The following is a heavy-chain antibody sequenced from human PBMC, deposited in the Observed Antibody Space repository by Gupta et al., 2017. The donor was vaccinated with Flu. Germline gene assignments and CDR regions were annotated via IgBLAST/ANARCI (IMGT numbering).Heavy chain of an antibody. V-gene: IGHV1-18*01. J-gene: IGHJ4*02. Sequence: QVQLVQSGAEVKKPGASVKVSCKASGYTFTSYGISWVRQALGQGLEWMGWISAYNGNTNYAQKLQGRVTMTTDTSTSTAYMELRSLRSDDTAVYYCARDGSLTYYDFWSGLRGYYFDYWGQGTLVTVSS. CDR1: GYTFTSYG. CDR3: ARDGSLTYYDFWSGLRGYYFDY. CDR2: ISAYNGNT. D-gene: IGHD3-3*01.